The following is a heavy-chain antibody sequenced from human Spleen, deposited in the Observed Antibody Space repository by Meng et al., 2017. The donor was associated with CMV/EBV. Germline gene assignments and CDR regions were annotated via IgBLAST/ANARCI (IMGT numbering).Heavy chain of an antibody. D-gene: IGHD6-13*01. CDR1: GGSISSSSYY. J-gene: IGHJ4*02. CDR2: MHYSGTT. V-gene: IGHV4-39*01. Sequence: QLWDLGPCMVKSSGLLLLTCSLLGGSISSSSYYWGWIRQPPGKGLEWIGNMHYSGTTYYNPSLKSRITISVDTSKNPFSLTLSSVTAADTAVYYCARRGSSWYFDSWGQGALVTVSS. CDR3: ARRGSSWYFDS.